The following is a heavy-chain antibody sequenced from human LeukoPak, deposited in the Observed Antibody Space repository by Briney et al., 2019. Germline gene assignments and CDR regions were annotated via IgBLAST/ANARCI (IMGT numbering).Heavy chain of an antibody. D-gene: IGHD3-22*01. CDR2: IYYSGST. Sequence: SSETLSLTCTVSGGSISSYYWSWIRQPPGKGLEWIGYIYYSGSTNYNPSLKSRVTISVDTSKNQFSLKLRSVTAADTAVYYCAREGYYYDSRTALDIWGQGTMVTVSS. V-gene: IGHV4-59*12. J-gene: IGHJ3*02. CDR1: GGSISSYY. CDR3: AREGYYYDSRTALDI.